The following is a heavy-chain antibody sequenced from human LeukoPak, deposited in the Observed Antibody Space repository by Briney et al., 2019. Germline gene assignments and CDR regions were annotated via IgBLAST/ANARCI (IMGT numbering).Heavy chain of an antibody. CDR3: AKELGYCSSTSCLPDV. J-gene: IGHJ6*04. Sequence: PGGSLRLSCAASGFTFSSYGMHWVRQAPGKGLEWVAVIWYGGSNKYYADSVKGRFTISRDNSKNTLYLQMNSLRAEDTAVYYCAKELGYCSSTSCLPDVWGKGTTVTVSS. CDR1: GFTFSSYG. CDR2: IWYGGSNK. V-gene: IGHV3-30*02. D-gene: IGHD2-2*01.